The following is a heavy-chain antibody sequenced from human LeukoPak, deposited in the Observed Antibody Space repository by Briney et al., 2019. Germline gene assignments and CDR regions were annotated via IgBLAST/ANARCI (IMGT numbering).Heavy chain of an antibody. V-gene: IGHV3-21*04. D-gene: IGHD5-12*01. CDR2: ISSSSSYI. Sequence: PGGSLRLSCAASGFTFSSYGMNWVRQAPGKGLEWVSSISSSSSYIYYADSVKGRFTISRDNAKNSLYLQMNSLRAEDTAVYYCARDRGDIVATRPGWFDPWGQGTLVTVSS. CDR1: GFTFSSYG. J-gene: IGHJ5*02. CDR3: ARDRGDIVATRPGWFDP.